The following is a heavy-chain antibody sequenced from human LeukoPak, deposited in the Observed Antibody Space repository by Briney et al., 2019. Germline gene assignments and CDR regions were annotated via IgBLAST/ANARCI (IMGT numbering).Heavy chain of an antibody. D-gene: IGHD2-8*02. CDR3: AREPGGTVDI. CDR2: IYYSGST. J-gene: IGHJ3*02. Sequence: SETLSLTCTVSGGSISSSSYYWGWIRQPPGKGLGWIGSIYYSGSTYYNPSLKSRVTISVDTSKNQFSLKLSSVTAADTAVYYCAREPGGTVDIWGQGTIVTVSS. V-gene: IGHV4-39*07. CDR1: GGSISSSSYY.